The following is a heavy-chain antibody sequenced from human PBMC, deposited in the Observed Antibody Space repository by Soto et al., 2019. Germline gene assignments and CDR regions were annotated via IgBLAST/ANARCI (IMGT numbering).Heavy chain of an antibody. J-gene: IGHJ4*02. CDR3: AKDRLCSGGSCYYDY. Sequence: AGGSLRLSCAASGFTFSSYTMSWVRQAPGKGLEWVSAISGSGGSTYYADSVKGRFTISRDNSKNTLYLQLNSLRAEDTAVYYCAKDRLCSGGSCYYDYWGQGALVTVSS. CDR2: ISGSGGST. CDR1: GFTFSSYT. D-gene: IGHD2-15*01. V-gene: IGHV3-23*01.